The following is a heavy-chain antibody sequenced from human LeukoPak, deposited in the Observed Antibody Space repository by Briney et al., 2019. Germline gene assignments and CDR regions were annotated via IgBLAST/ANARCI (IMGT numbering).Heavy chain of an antibody. Sequence: ASVKVSCKASGYTFTSYDINWVRQAPGQGLEWMGWMSPNSGNTGYAQKFQGRVTMTRSTSMSTAYMELSSLKSEDTAVYYRTRGPPNWGYDYWGQGTLVTVSS. CDR3: TRGPPNWGYDY. J-gene: IGHJ4*02. CDR1: GYTFTSYD. V-gene: IGHV1-8*01. CDR2: MSPNSGNT. D-gene: IGHD7-27*01.